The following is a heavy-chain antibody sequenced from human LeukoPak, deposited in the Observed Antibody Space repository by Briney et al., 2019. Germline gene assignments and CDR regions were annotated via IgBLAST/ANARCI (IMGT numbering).Heavy chain of an antibody. CDR1: GYTFTGYY. CDR2: INPNSGGT. V-gene: IGHV1-2*02. J-gene: IGHJ6*02. D-gene: IGHD2-15*01. CDR3: ATDYCSGGSCYPGNYYYYGMDV. Sequence: ASVKVSCKGSGYTFTGYYMHWGRQAPGQGLEWMGWINPNSGGTDYAQKFQGRVTMTRDTSISTAYMELSRLRSDDTAVYYCATDYCSGGSCYPGNYYYYGMDVWGQGTTVTVSS.